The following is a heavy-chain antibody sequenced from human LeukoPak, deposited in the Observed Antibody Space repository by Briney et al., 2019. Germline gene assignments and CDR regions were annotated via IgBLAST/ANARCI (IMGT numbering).Heavy chain of an antibody. V-gene: IGHV4-59*01. CDR1: GGSISRYY. D-gene: IGHD4-11*01. CDR3: ARDYSNGGGFDF. CDR2: IYYGGRT. Sequence: PSETLSLTCTLSGGSISRYYGSWIRQPPGGGLEYIEHIYYGGRTNYNPSLKNRVPISVDTSKHQFPLKLSPVTDADTAVYYCARDYSNGGGFDFWGQGTLVTVSS. J-gene: IGHJ4*02.